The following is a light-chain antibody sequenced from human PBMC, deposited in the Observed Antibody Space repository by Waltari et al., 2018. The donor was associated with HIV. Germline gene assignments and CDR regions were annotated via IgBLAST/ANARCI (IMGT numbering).Light chain of an antibody. CDR2: VNSDCSD. CDR3: QTGGPGIAV. V-gene: IGLV4-69*01. CDR1: SGHSSNA. Sequence: QPVLTQPPSASGSLGASVKRTCTLSSGHSSNAIAWHQQQPEKGDRFLMKVNSDCSDNRGAGSPDRFSASTYGAERYLTISSLQSEDAADYYCQTGGPGIAVLGGGTKLTVV. J-gene: IGLJ3*02.